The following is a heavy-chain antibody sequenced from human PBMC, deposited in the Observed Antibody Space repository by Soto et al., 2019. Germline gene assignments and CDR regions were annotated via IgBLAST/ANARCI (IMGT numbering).Heavy chain of an antibody. CDR2: LYESGST. V-gene: IGHV4-30-2*01. Sequence: QLQLQESGSGLVKPSQTLSLTCVVSNGSITSGGYCWGWIRQPPGKGLEWLGYLYESGSTVYNPPLSIRVTISGDRSTNQFSLKLTSVTAADMAVYYCVSFGAVIQTYGMDFWGQGTTVTVSS. J-gene: IGHJ6*02. CDR1: NGSITSGGYC. CDR3: VSFGAVIQTYGMDF. D-gene: IGHD3-3*01.